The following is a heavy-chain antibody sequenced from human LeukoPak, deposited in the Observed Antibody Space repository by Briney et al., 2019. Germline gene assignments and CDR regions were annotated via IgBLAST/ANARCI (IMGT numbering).Heavy chain of an antibody. V-gene: IGHV4-61*08. CDR2: IYYSGST. CDR3: ARGSRGYSYG. Sequence: PSETLSLTCAVSGGPISSGGYYWSWIRQPPGKGLEWIGYIYYSGSTNYNPSLKSRVTISVDTSKNQFSLKLSSVTAADTAVYYCARGSRGYSYGWGQGTLVTVSS. D-gene: IGHD5-18*01. CDR1: GGPISSGGYY. J-gene: IGHJ4*02.